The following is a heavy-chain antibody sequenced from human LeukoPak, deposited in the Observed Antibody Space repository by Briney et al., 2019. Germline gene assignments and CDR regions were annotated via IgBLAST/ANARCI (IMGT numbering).Heavy chain of an antibody. CDR2: FDPEDGET. CDR3: AATLSSSGSYYPGAFDI. J-gene: IGHJ3*02. D-gene: IGHD1-26*01. V-gene: IGHV1-24*01. CDR1: GYTLTELS. Sequence: ASVKVSCKVSGYTLTELSMHWVRQAPGKGLEWMGGFDPEDGETIYAQKFQGRVTMTEDTSTDTAYMELSSLRSEDTAVYYCAATLSSSGSYYPGAFDIWGQGAMVTVSS.